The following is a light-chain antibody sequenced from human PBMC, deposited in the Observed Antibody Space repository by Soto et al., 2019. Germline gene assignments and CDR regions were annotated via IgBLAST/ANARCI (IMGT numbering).Light chain of an antibody. V-gene: IGKV3-20*01. Sequence: EIVLTQSPGTLSLSPGERATLSCRASQTISSSFLAWYQQKPGQAPRLLIYRASRRAPGIPDRFSGSGSWADFTLTISRLEDEDFAVYYCHQFGSSPLDTFGPGTKVEIK. CDR2: RAS. J-gene: IGKJ3*01. CDR3: HQFGSSPLDT. CDR1: QTISSSF.